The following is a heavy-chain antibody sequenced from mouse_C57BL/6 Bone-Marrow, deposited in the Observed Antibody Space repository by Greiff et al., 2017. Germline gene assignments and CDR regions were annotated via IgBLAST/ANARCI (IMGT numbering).Heavy chain of an antibody. CDR2: ISSGGSYT. CDR3: ARHSPYYCGSSAWFAY. D-gene: IGHD1-1*01. Sequence: EVKLMESGGDLVKPGGSLKLSCAASGFTFSSYGMSWVRQTPDKRLEWVATISSGGSYTYYPDSVKGRFTISRDNAKNTLYLQMSSLKSEDTAMYYCARHSPYYCGSSAWFAYWGQGTLVTVSA. V-gene: IGHV5-6*01. J-gene: IGHJ3*01. CDR1: GFTFSSYG.